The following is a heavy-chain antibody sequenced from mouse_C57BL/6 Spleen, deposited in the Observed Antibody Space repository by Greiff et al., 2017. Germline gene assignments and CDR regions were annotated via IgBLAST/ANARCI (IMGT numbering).Heavy chain of an antibody. V-gene: IGHV1-59*01. D-gene: IGHD2-3*01. CDR2: IDPSDSYT. J-gene: IGHJ1*03. Sequence: QVQLQQPGAELVRPGTSVKLSCKASGYTFTSYWMHWVKQRPGQGLEWIGVIDPSDSYTNYNQKFKGKATLTVDTSSSTAYMQLSSLTSEDSAVYFCAHGYCVWGTGATVTVSS. CDR3: AHGYCV. CDR1: GYTFTSYW.